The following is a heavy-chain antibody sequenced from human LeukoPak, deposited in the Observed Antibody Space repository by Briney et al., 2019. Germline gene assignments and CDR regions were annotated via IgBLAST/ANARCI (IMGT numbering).Heavy chain of an antibody. Sequence: PGGSLRLSCAASGFTFSSYGMHWVRQAPGKGLEWVAVIWYDGSNKYYADSVKGRFTISRDNSKNALYLQMNSLRAEDTAVYYCAKDRGRFVDYWGQGTLVTVSS. CDR1: GFTFSSYG. CDR3: AKDRGRFVDY. CDR2: IWYDGSNK. V-gene: IGHV3-33*06. D-gene: IGHD3-10*01. J-gene: IGHJ4*02.